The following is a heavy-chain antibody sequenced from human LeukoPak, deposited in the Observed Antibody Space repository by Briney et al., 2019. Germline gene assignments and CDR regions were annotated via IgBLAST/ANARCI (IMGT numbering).Heavy chain of an antibody. J-gene: IGHJ4*02. CDR3: ARASGWYRSGDY. CDR2: IRYDGSNK. CDR1: GFTFSSYG. V-gene: IGHV3-30*02. D-gene: IGHD6-19*01. Sequence: GGSLGLSCAASGFTFSSYGMHWVRQAPGKGLEWVAFIRYDGSNKYYADSVKGRFTISRDNSKNTLYLQMNSLRAEDTAVYYCARASGWYRSGDYWGQGTLVTVSS.